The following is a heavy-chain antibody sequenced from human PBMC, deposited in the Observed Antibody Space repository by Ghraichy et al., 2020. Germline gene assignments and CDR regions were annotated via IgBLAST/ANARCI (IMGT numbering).Heavy chain of an antibody. D-gene: IGHD1-26*01. V-gene: IGHV3-73*01. Sequence: GESLRLSCAASGFIFSGSAVHWVRQASGKGLEWVGRIRSKTSDYATTYAASVKGRFTISRDDSKNTAYLQMNSLKTEDTAVYYCACPGNANTFDYWGQGTLVTVSS. CDR3: ACPGNANTFDY. CDR2: IRSKTSDYAT. CDR1: GFIFSGSA. J-gene: IGHJ4*02.